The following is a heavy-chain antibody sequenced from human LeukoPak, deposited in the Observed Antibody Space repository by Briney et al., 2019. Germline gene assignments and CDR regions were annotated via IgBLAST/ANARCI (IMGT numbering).Heavy chain of an antibody. D-gene: IGHD4-17*01. CDR2: INPNSGGT. V-gene: IGHV1-2*02. CDR1: GYTFTVYY. Sequence: GASVKVSFKASGYTFTVYYMHWVRQAPGQGLEWMGWINPNSGGTNYAQKFQGRVTMTRDTSISTAYMELSRLRSDDTAVYYCARVGSDGDYYFDYWGQGTLVTVSS. CDR3: ARVGSDGDYYFDY. J-gene: IGHJ4*02.